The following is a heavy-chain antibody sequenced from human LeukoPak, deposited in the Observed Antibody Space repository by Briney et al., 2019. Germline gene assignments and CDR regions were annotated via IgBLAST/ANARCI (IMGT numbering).Heavy chain of an antibody. D-gene: IGHD2-15*01. V-gene: IGHV3-11*01. Sequence: GASLRLSCASSGTTISDYYMSWIRQAPEKVQEWVSYNSSSGSTNYYADFERGRTTTTNDTAKNSLYLQMNSLRAEDTAVYYCSREISGEWTYYFDCWGQGTLVT. CDR2: NSSSGSTN. J-gene: IGHJ4*02. CDR1: GTTISDYY. CDR3: SREISGEWTYYFDC.